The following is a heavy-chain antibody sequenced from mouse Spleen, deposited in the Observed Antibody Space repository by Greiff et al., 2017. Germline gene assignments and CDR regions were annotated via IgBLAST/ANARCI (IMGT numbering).Heavy chain of an antibody. D-gene: IGHD4-1*01. Sequence: VQGVESGAELVKPGASVKISCKASGYAFSSYWMNWVKQRPGKGLEWIGQIYPGDGDTNYTGKFKGKATLTADKSSSTAYMQLSSLTSEDAAVYFCAKLTGRYWYFDVWGAGTTVTVSS. CDR1: GYAFSSYW. J-gene: IGHJ1*01. V-gene: IGHV1-80*01. CDR2: IYPGDGDT. CDR3: AKLTGRYWYFDV.